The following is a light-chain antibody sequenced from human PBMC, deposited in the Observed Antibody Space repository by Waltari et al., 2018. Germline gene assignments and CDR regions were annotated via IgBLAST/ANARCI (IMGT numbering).Light chain of an antibody. J-gene: IGLJ3*02. CDR2: KAS. CDR3: ALYMGSGIWV. Sequence: QTVVTQEPSLSVSPGGTVTLTCALSSASLSTTSYATWYQQTPGQAPRTLVYKASARSSGVPDRFSGSILGNTAALTITGAQADDESDYYCALYMGSGIWVFGGGTRLTVL. V-gene: IGLV8-61*01. CDR1: SASLSTTSY.